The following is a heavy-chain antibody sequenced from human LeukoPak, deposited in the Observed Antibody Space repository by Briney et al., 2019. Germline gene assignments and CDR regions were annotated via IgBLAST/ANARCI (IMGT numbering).Heavy chain of an antibody. CDR3: ARASDPWLQLT. CDR2: IEQDGSEK. D-gene: IGHD5-24*01. J-gene: IGHJ5*02. V-gene: IGHV3-7*05. CDR1: GFTFSNYW. Sequence: GGSLRLSCAASGFTFSNYWMIWVRQAPGKGLEWVGNIEQDGSEKRYADSVRGRFSISRDNAQTSLYLQMNSLRAEDTAVYYCARASDPWLQLTWGQGTLVTVSS.